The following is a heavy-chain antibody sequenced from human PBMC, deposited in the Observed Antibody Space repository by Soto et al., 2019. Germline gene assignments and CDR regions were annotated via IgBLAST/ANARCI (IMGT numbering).Heavy chain of an antibody. CDR1: GFAFSNYW. CDR3: ARNWNGVDY. CDR2: IKTDGTTT. J-gene: IGHJ4*02. Sequence: EVQLVESGGGLVQPGESLRLSCEASGFAFSNYWMHWVRQAPGKRPVWISRIKTDGTTTNYADYVKGRFSVSRDNAKNTLFLQMNSLTAEDTAVYYCARNWNGVDYWGQGTLVTVSS. V-gene: IGHV3-74*01. D-gene: IGHD1-1*01.